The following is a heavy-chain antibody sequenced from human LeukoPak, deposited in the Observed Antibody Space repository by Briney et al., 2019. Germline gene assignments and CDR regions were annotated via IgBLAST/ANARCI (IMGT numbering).Heavy chain of an antibody. V-gene: IGHV4-59*01. J-gene: IGHJ3*02. D-gene: IGHD5-12*01. CDR2: IWDTEIT. CDR1: GGSIRSYF. CDR3: ARGLVLATDDAFDI. Sequence: PSETLSLTCTVSGGSIRSYFWSWLRQPPGKGLEWIGYIWDTEITDYNPSLRSRVTISLDTSKNHFSLKLRSVTAADTALYFCARGLVLATDDAFDIWGQGTLVTVSS.